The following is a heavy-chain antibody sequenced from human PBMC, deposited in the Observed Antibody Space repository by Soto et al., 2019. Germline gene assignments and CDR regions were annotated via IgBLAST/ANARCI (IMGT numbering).Heavy chain of an antibody. J-gene: IGHJ4*02. CDR1: GYTFTSYG. V-gene: IGHV1-18*01. D-gene: IGHD3-3*01. Sequence: ASVKVSCKASGYTFTSYGISWVRQARGQGLEWMGWISAYNGNTNYAQKLQGRVTMTTDTSTSTAYMELRSLRSDDTAVYYCAREVWDFWSGYPEYYFDYWGQGTLVTVSS. CDR2: ISAYNGNT. CDR3: AREVWDFWSGYPEYYFDY.